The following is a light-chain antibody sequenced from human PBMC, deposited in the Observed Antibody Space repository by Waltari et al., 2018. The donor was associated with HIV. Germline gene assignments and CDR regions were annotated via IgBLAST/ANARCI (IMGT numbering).Light chain of an antibody. CDR2: EVS. V-gene: IGLV2-14*01. Sequence: GSPGQSITISCTGPTSDADSFDYVSWYQQHPGKVPTLIIYEVSFRASGVSNRFSASKSGNTTSLTISGLQAEDEAVYYCGSYTATNSMMFGGGTKLTVL. CDR1: TSDADSFDY. CDR3: GSYTATNSMM. J-gene: IGLJ3*02.